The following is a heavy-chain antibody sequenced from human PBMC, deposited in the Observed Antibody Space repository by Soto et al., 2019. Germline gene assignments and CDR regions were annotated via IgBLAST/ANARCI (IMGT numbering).Heavy chain of an antibody. CDR1: GGSISSGGYY. D-gene: IGHD3-3*01. CDR2: IYYSGST. CDR3: ARASITIFGVVLLQYYFDY. J-gene: IGHJ4*02. Sequence: SETLSLTCTVSGGSISSGGYYWSWIRQHPGKGLEWIGYIYYSGSTYYNPSLKSRVTISVDTSKNQFSLKLSSVTAADTAVYYCARASITIFGVVLLQYYFDYWGQGTLVTVSS. V-gene: IGHV4-31*03.